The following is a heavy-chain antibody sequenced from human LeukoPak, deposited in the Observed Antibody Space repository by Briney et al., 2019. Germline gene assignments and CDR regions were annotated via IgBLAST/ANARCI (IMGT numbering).Heavy chain of an antibody. CDR2: ISSSGSTI. CDR3: ARDSRYDSSGYFR. J-gene: IGHJ4*02. CDR1: GFTFSSYS. D-gene: IGHD3-22*01. V-gene: IGHV3-48*04. Sequence: GGSLRLSCAASGFTFSSYSMSWIRQAPGKGLEWVSYISSSGSTIYYADSVKGRFTISRDNAKNSLYLQMNSLRAEDTAVYYCARDSRYDSSGYFRWGQGTLVTVSS.